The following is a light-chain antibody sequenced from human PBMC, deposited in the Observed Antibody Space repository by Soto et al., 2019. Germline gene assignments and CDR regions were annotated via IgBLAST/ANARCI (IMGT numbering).Light chain of an antibody. CDR2: GAS. Sequence: EIVMTQSPATLSVSPGERATLSCRASQSISSNVGWYPQRPGQAPSLLIYGASTRATGIPARFSGSGSGTEFTLTISSLDSEDSAVYDCHQYNTGRQITCGQGTRLEIK. J-gene: IGKJ5*01. CDR1: QSISSN. V-gene: IGKV3-15*01. CDR3: HQYNTGRQIT.